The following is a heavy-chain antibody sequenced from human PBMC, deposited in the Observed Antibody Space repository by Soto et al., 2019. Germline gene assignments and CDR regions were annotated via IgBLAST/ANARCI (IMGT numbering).Heavy chain of an antibody. D-gene: IGHD4-17*01. CDR3: ARHDYGGFGL. J-gene: IGHJ4*02. CDR1: GVSISRSSYY. V-gene: IGHV4-39*01. Sequence: QLQLQESGPGLVKPSETLSLTCTVSGVSISRSSYYWGWIRQPPGKGLEWIGSIYYSGSTYYNPSLKSRVTISVDTSKNQFSLTLSSVTAADTAVYYCARHDYGGFGLWGQGTLVTVSS. CDR2: IYYSGST.